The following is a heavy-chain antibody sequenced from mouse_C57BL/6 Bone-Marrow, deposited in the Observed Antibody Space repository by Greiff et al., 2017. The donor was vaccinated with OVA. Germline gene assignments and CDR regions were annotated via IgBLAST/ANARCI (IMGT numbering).Heavy chain of an antibody. J-gene: IGHJ2*01. CDR1: GFTFSSYA. CDR2: ISDGGSYT. V-gene: IGHV5-4*01. CDR3: ARETGNDYFDY. D-gene: IGHD4-1*01. Sequence: EVKLMESGGGLVKPGGSLKLSCAASGFTFSSYAMSWVRQTPEKRLEWVATISDGGSYTYYPDNVKGRFTISRDNAKNTLYLQMSHLKSEDTAMYYCARETGNDYFDYGGQGTTLTVSS.